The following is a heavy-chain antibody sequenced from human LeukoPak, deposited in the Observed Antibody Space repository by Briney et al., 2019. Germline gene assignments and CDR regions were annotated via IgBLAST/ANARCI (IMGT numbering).Heavy chain of an antibody. CDR3: ATPADYSSGWYFDY. J-gene: IGHJ4*02. CDR2: FDPEDGET. CDR1: GYTLTELS. V-gene: IGHV1-24*01. D-gene: IGHD6-19*01. Sequence: ASVKVSCKVSGYTLTELSMQWVRQAPGKGLEWMGGFDPEDGETIYAQKFQGRVTMTEDTSTDTAYMELSSLRSEDTAVYYCATPADYSSGWYFDYWGQGTLVTVSS.